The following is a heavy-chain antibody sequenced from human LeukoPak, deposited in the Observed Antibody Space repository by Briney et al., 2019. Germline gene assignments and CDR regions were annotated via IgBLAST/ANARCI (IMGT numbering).Heavy chain of an antibody. J-gene: IGHJ4*02. V-gene: IGHV4-59*08. D-gene: IGHD3-16*01. CDR2: IYYSGST. Sequence: SEALSLTRTVSGGSLSRSYGCWIRHRPGERRGWGVYIYYSGSTNYNPSLKRRVTISVHTSKNQFSLKLSSVTAADTAVYYCARRGQSRSFDYWGQGTLVTVSS. CDR1: GGSLSRSY. CDR3: ARRGQSRSFDY.